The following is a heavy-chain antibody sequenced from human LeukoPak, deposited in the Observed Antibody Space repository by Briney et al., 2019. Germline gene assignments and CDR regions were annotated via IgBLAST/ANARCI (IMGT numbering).Heavy chain of an antibody. Sequence: SETLSLTCAVYGGSFSGYYWSWIRQPPGKGLEWIGEINHSGSTNYNPSLKSRVTISVDTSKNQFSLKLSSVTAADTAVYYCASTEGLWFGENWGQGTLVTVSS. D-gene: IGHD3-10*01. V-gene: IGHV4-34*01. CDR2: INHSGST. CDR3: ASTEGLWFGEN. J-gene: IGHJ4*02. CDR1: GGSFSGYY.